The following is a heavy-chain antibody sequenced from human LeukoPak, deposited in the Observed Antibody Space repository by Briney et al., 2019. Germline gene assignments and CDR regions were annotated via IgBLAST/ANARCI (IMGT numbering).Heavy chain of an antibody. V-gene: IGHV4-39*07. Sequence: PSETLSLTCTVSGGSISSSSYYWGWIRQPPGKGLEWIGSIHYSGSTNYNPSLKSRVAISVDTSKNQFSLKLSSVTAADTAVYYCARGYCSGGSCYSYYYYNYMDVWGKGTTVTVSS. CDR1: GGSISSSSYY. CDR3: ARGYCSGGSCYSYYYYNYMDV. D-gene: IGHD2-15*01. CDR2: IHYSGST. J-gene: IGHJ6*03.